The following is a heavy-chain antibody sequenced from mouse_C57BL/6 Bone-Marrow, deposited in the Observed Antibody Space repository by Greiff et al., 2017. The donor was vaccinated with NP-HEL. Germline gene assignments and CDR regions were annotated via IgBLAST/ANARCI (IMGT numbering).Heavy chain of an antibody. J-gene: IGHJ3*01. V-gene: IGHV3-6*01. D-gene: IGHD2-10*01. CDR2: ISYDGSN. Sequence: EVQLQHSGPGFVKPSQSLSLTCSVTGYSITSGYYWNWIRQFPGNKLEWMGYISYDGSNNYNPSLKNRISITRDTSKNQFFLKLKSVTTEDTATYYCARDLLWYPAWFAYWGQGTLVTVSA. CDR3: ARDLLWYPAWFAY. CDR1: GYSITSGYY.